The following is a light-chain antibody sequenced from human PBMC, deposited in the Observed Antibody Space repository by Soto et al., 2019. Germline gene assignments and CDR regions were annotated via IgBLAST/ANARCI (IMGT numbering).Light chain of an antibody. CDR2: DTT. J-gene: IGLJ1*01. V-gene: IGLV1-40*01. CDR1: SSNIGAGYD. Sequence: QSVLTQPPSVSGAPGQRVTISCTGSSSNIGAGYDVHWYQQLPGTAPKLLIYDTTNRASGVPDRFSGSKSGSSASLAITGLQAEDXXXXXXXXXDTNLSHSYVFGTGTKVTVL. CDR3: XXXDTNLSHSYV.